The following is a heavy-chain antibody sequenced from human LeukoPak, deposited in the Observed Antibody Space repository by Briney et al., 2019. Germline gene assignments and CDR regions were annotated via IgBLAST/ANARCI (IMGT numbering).Heavy chain of an antibody. CDR3: ARGRFPPLAAMVRGVILGY. V-gene: IGHV4-59*11. Sequence: SETLSLTCTVSGGSIRSHYWSWIRQPPGKGQEWIGYIYYSGSTNYNPSLKSRVTISVDTSKNQFSLKLSSVTAADTAVYYCARGRFPPLAAMVRGVILGYWGQGTLVTVSS. J-gene: IGHJ4*02. CDR2: IYYSGST. D-gene: IGHD3-10*01. CDR1: GGSIRSHY.